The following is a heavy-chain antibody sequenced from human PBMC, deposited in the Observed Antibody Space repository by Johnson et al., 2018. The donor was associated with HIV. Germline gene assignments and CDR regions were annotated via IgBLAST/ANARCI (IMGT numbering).Heavy chain of an antibody. CDR1: GFTFSNAW. CDR2: IKSKTDGGTT. D-gene: IGHD3-9*01. Sequence: VQLVESGGGLVQPGGSLRLSCAASGFTFSNAWMSWVRQAPGKGLEWVGRIKSKTDGGTTDYAAPVKGRFTISRDDSKNTLYLQMNSLKTEDTAVYYGTSIYFDWLLSDAFDIWGQGTMVTVSS. J-gene: IGHJ3*02. V-gene: IGHV3-15*01. CDR3: TSIYFDWLLSDAFDI.